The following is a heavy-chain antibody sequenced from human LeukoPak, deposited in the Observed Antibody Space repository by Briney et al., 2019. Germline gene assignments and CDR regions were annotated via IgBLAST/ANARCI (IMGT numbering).Heavy chain of an antibody. CDR2: ISYDGSNK. Sequence: GGSLRLSCAASGFTFSSYGMHWVRQAPGKGLEWVAVISYDGSNKYYADSVKGRFTISRDNSKNTPYLQMNSLRAEDTAVYYCAKGPSSSWWFDYWGQGTLVTVSS. CDR1: GFTFSSYG. D-gene: IGHD6-13*01. CDR3: AKGPSSSWWFDY. J-gene: IGHJ4*02. V-gene: IGHV3-30*18.